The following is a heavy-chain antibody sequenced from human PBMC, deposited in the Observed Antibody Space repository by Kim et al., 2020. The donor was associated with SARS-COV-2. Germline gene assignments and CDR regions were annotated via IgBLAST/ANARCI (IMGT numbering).Heavy chain of an antibody. J-gene: IGHJ4*02. CDR3: ARLGTIWQLVVVGRYYFDC. CDR1: GYTFTSYG. Sequence: ASVKVSCKASGYTFTSYGISWVRQAPGQGLEWMGWISAYNGNTNYAQKLQGRVTMTTDTSTSTAYMELRSLRSDDTAVYYCARLGTIWQLVVVGRYYFDCWGRGTLVTVSS. D-gene: IGHD6-13*01. V-gene: IGHV1-18*01. CDR2: ISAYNGNT.